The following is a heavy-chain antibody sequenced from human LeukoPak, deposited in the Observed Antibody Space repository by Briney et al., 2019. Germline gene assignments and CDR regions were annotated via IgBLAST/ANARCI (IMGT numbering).Heavy chain of an antibody. CDR2: IIPIFGTA. CDR1: GGTFSSYA. CDR3: ARGVGSGYAYYHYYMDV. J-gene: IGHJ6*03. V-gene: IGHV1-69*05. D-gene: IGHD5-12*01. Sequence: RASVKVSCKASGGTFSSYAISWVRQAPGQGLEWMGGIIPIFGTANYAQKFQGRVTITTDESTSTAYMELSSLRSEDTAVYYCARGVGSGYAYYHYYMDVWGKGTTVTVSS.